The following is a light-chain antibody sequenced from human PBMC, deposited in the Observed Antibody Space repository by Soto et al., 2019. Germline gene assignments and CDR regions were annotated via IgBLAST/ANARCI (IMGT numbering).Light chain of an antibody. CDR2: DVS. CDR1: SSDVGGYNY. Sequence: QSALTQAASVSGSPGQSIAISCTGTSSDVGGYNYVSWYQQHPGKAPKLMIYDVSNRPSGVSDRFSGSKSGNTASLTISGLQAEDEADYYCNSYTSHNTWVFGGGTKVTVL. CDR3: NSYTSHNTWV. J-gene: IGLJ3*02. V-gene: IGLV2-14*03.